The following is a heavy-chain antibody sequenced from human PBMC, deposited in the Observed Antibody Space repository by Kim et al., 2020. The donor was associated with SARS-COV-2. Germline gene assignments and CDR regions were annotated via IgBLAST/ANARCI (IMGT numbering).Heavy chain of an antibody. V-gene: IGHV1-3*01. J-gene: IGHJ4*02. CDR3: ARDGTTRNGGYYFDY. Sequence: KCQGRVTIPRDTSASTGYMELSSLRSEDTAVYYCARDGTTRNGGYYFDYWGQGALVTVSS. D-gene: IGHD1-1*01.